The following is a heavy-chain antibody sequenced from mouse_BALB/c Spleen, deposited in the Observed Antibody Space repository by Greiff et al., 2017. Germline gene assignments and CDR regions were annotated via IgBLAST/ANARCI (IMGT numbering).Heavy chain of an antibody. CDR3: ARVPIYDYDWYFDV. J-gene: IGHJ1*01. CDR1: GFTFSDFY. CDR2: SRNKANDYTT. Sequence: EVNLVESGGGLVQPGGSLRLSCATSGFTFSDFYMEWVRQPPGKRLEWIAASRNKANDYTTEYSASVKGRFIVSRDTSQSILYLQMNALRAEDTAIYYCARVPIYDYDWYFDVWGAGTTVTVSS. D-gene: IGHD2-4*01. V-gene: IGHV7-1*02.